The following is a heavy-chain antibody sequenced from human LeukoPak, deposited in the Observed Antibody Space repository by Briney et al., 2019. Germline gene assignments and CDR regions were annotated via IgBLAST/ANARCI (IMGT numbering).Heavy chain of an antibody. V-gene: IGHV1-24*01. CDR1: GYTLTELS. Sequence: GASVKVSCKVSGYTLTELSMHWVRQAPGKGLEWMGGFDPEDGETIYAQKFQGRVTMTEDTSTDTAYMELSSLRSEDTAVYYCATPTKEQWLVRFAFDYWGQGTLVTVSS. J-gene: IGHJ4*02. D-gene: IGHD6-19*01. CDR2: FDPEDGET. CDR3: ATPTKEQWLVRFAFDY.